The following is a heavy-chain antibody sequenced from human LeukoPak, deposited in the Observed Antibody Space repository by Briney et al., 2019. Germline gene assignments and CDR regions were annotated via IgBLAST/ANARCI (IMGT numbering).Heavy chain of an antibody. J-gene: IGHJ3*02. CDR2: IYYSGST. CDR3: ARGHYGDYAGAFDI. V-gene: IGHV4-59*01. CDR1: GSSISSYY. D-gene: IGHD4-17*01. Sequence: SETLSLTCTVSGSSISSYYWSWIRQPPGKGLEWIGYIYYSGSTNYNPSLKGRVTISVDTSKNQFSLKLSSVTAADTAVYYCARGHYGDYAGAFDIWGQGTMVTVSS.